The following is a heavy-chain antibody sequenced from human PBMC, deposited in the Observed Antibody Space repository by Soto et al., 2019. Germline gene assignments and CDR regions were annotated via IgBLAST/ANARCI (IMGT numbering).Heavy chain of an antibody. J-gene: IGHJ6*03. CDR3: ARGRQLLLNSYYYYYMDV. V-gene: IGHV4-34*01. CDR2: INHSGST. D-gene: IGHD2-2*01. Sequence: SETLSLTCAVYGGSFSGYYWSWIRQPPGKGLEWIGEINHSGSTNYNPSLKSRVTISVDTSKNQFSLKLSSVTAADTAVYYCARGRQLLLNSYYYYYMDVWGKGTTVTVSS. CDR1: GGSFSGYY.